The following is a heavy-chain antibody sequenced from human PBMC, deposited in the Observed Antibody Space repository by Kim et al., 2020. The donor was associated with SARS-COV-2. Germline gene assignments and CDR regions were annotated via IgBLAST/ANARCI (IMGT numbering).Heavy chain of an antibody. V-gene: IGHV3-23*01. Sequence: GGSLRLSCAASGFSFSTYTMSWVRQAPGKGLEWVSASTGSGGRTYFADSVKGRFSVARDNSKNTLYLQMNSLTSEDTAIYYCAREAEKWLQLYFVDHWGQGTLVTVSS. D-gene: IGHD5-12*01. CDR2: STGSGGRT. J-gene: IGHJ5*02. CDR3: AREAEKWLQLYFVDH. CDR1: GFSFSTYT.